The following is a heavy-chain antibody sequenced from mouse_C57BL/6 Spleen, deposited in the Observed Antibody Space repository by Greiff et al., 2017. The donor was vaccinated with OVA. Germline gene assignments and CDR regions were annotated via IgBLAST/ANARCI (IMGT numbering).Heavy chain of an antibody. CDR3: ARGRDGYYVMDY. D-gene: IGHD2-3*01. J-gene: IGHJ4*01. CDR1: GYTFTSYW. V-gene: IGHV1-64*01. CDR2: IHPNSGST. Sequence: QVQLQQSGAELVKPGASVKLSCKASGYTFTSYWMHWVKQRPGQGLEWIGMIHPNSGSTNYNEKFKSKATLTVDKSSSTAYMQLSSLTSEDSAVYYCARGRDGYYVMDYWGQGTSVTVSS.